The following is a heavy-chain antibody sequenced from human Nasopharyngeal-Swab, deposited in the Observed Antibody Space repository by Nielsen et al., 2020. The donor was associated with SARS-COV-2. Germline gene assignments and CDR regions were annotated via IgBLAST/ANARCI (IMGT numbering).Heavy chain of an antibody. CDR2: ISGSGGST. CDR1: GFTFSSYA. D-gene: IGHD3-10*01. V-gene: IGHV3-23*01. Sequence: GGSLRLSCAASGFTFSSYAMSWVRQAPGKGLEWVSAISGSGGSTYYADSVKGRFTISRDNSKNTLYLQMNSLRAEGTAVYYCATPNYYGSGSYRKGGDAFDIWGQGTMVTVSS. CDR3: ATPNYYGSGSYRKGGDAFDI. J-gene: IGHJ3*02.